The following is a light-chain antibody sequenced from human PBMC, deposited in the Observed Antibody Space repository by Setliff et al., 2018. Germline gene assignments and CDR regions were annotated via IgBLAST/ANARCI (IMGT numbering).Light chain of an antibody. CDR3: SSYAASYNPYV. CDR2: EVT. Sequence: QSVLPQPPSASGSPGQSLTISCIGTSRDIGAYKFVSWYQQHPGKAPRLIIYEVTKRPSGVPDRFSGSKSGNTASLTVSGLQAEDEADYYCSSYAASYNPYVFGSGTKVTVL. CDR1: SRDIGAYKF. J-gene: IGLJ1*01. V-gene: IGLV2-8*01.